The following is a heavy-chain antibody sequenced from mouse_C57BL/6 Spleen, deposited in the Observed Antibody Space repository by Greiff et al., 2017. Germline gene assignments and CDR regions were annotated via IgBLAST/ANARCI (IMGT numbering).Heavy chain of an antibody. CDR1: GYTFTDYY. D-gene: IGHD1-1*01. CDR3: ARQNTVAPFDY. CDR2: INPYNGGT. Sequence: VQLKESGPVLVKPGASVKMSCKASGYTFTDYYMNWVKQSHGKSLEWIGVINPYNGGTSYNQKFKGKATLTVDKSASTAYMELNSLTSEDSAVYYCARQNTVAPFDYWGQGTTLTVSS. J-gene: IGHJ2*01. V-gene: IGHV1-19*01.